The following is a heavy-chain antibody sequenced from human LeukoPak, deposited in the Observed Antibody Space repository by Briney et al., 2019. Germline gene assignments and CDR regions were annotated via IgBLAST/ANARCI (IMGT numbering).Heavy chain of an antibody. V-gene: IGHV3-43*02. J-gene: IGHJ4*02. CDR1: GFTFDDYA. CDR3: AKDNSRYYFDY. CDR2: ISGDGGSS. Sequence: QPGGSLRLSCAASGFTFDDYAMHWVRLVPGKGLEWVSLISGDGGSSYYAHSVKGRFTISRDNSKNSLYLQMNSLRTEDTALYYCAKDNSRYYFDYWGQGTLVTVSS. D-gene: IGHD1-26*01.